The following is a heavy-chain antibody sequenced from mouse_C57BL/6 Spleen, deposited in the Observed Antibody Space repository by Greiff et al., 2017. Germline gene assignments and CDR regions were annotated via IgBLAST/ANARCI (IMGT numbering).Heavy chain of an antibody. CDR1: GYSITSGYY. CDR3: ARVGYDVGLYFDY. V-gene: IGHV3-6*01. Sequence: EVQVVESGPGLVKPSQSLSLTCSVTGYSITSGYYWNWIRQFPGNKLEWMGYISYDGSNNYNPSLKNRISITRDTSKNQFFLKLNSVTTEDTATYYCARVGYDVGLYFDYWGQGTTLTVSS. CDR2: ISYDGSN. D-gene: IGHD2-2*01. J-gene: IGHJ2*01.